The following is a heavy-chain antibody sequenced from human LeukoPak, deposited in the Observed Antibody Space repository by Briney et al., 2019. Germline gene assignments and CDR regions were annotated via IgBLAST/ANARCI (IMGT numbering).Heavy chain of an antibody. CDR3: ARDRRVGGWGGAFDM. CDR1: GFAFNTYS. D-gene: IGHD2-21*01. Sequence: PGGSLRLSCAASGFAFNTYSMNWVRQAPGKGLEYVANIKQDGSQKYYVDSMKGRFTISRDNAKNSLYLQIDSLRAEDTAVYYCARDRRVGGWGGAFDMWGHGTQVTVSS. J-gene: IGHJ3*02. V-gene: IGHV3-7*01. CDR2: IKQDGSQK.